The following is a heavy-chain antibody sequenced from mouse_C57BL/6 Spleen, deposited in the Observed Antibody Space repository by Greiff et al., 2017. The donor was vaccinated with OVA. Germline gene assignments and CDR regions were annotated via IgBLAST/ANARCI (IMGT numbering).Heavy chain of an antibody. J-gene: IGHJ2*01. Sequence: VQRVESGAELARPGASVKLSCKASGYTFTSYGISWVKQRTGQGLEWIGEIYPRSGNTYYNEKFKGKATLTADKSSSTAYMELRSLTSEDSAVYFCARSEYYGSRGDFDYWGQGTTLTVSS. CDR3: ARSEYYGSRGDFDY. CDR1: GYTFTSYG. V-gene: IGHV1-81*01. CDR2: IYPRSGNT. D-gene: IGHD1-1*01.